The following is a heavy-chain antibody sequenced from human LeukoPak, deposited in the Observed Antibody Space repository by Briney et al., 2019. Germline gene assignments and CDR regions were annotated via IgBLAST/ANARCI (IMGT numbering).Heavy chain of an antibody. Sequence: ASVKVSCKVSGYTLTELSMHWVRQAPGKGLEWMGGFDPEDGETIYAQKFQGRVTMTEDTSTDTAYMELSSLRSEDTAVYYCARNIPRGDYGDYDGLDYYYGMDVWGQGTTVTVSS. V-gene: IGHV1-24*01. CDR1: GYTLTELS. J-gene: IGHJ6*02. CDR3: ARNIPRGDYGDYDGLDYYYGMDV. CDR2: FDPEDGET. D-gene: IGHD4-17*01.